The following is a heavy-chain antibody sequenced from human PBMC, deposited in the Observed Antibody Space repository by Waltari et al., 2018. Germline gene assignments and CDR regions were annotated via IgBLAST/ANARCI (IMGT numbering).Heavy chain of an antibody. J-gene: IGHJ4*02. CDR3: ARDTRSYQY. V-gene: IGHV4-59*01. D-gene: IGHD1-26*01. Sequence: QVQLQESGPGLVKPSETLSLTCTVSGGSISSYYWSWIRQPPGKGLEWIGYIYYSGSTNYTPSRKSRVTISVDTSKNQFSLKLSSVTAADTAVYYCARDTRSYQYWGQGTLVTVSS. CDR1: GGSISSYY. CDR2: IYYSGST.